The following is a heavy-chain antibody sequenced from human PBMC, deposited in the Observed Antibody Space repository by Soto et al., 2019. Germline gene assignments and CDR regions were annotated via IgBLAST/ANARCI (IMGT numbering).Heavy chain of an antibody. V-gene: IGHV1-69*12. CDR3: PRGLDCGGDCYSGAGYFDL. D-gene: IGHD2-21*02. J-gene: IGHJ2*01. CDR2: IIPIFGTA. Sequence: QVQLVQSGAEVKKPGSSVKVSCKASGGTFSSYAISWVRQAPGQGLEWMGGIIPIFGTANYAQKFQGRVTITADESTSTAYMELSSLRSEDTAVYYCPRGLDCGGDCYSGAGYFDLWGRGTLVTVSS. CDR1: GGTFSSYA.